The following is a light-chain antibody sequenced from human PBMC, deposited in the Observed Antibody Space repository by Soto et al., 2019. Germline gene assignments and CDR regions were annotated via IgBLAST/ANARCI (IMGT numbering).Light chain of an antibody. CDR1: QSVSSN. CDR3: HQYDDGPYT. J-gene: IGKJ2*01. Sequence: EIVLTQSPGTLSLSPGERATLSCRASQSVSSNVAWYQQMPGQTPRRLIYGASTRATTIPVRFSGSGSGTEFTLTISSLQSEDFAVYYCHQYDDGPYTFGQGTKVDIK. CDR2: GAS. V-gene: IGKV3-15*01.